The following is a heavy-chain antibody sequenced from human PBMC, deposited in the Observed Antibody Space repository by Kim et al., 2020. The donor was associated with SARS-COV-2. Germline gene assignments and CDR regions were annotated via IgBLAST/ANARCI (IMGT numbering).Heavy chain of an antibody. CDR3: ARDQGIQLFVYYYYGMDV. V-gene: IGHV3-30*04. CDR1: GFTFSSYA. Sequence: GGSLRLSCAASGFTFSSYAMHWVRQAPGKGLEWVAVISYDGSNKYYADSVKGRFTISRDNSKNTLYLQMNSLRAEDTAVYYCARDQGIQLFVYYYYGMDVWGQGTTVTVSS. J-gene: IGHJ6*02. D-gene: IGHD5-18*01. CDR2: ISYDGSNK.